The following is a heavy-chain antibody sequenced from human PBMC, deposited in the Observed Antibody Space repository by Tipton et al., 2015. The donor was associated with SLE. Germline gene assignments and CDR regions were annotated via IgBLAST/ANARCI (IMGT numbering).Heavy chain of an antibody. Sequence: LRLSCTVSGGSISSSSYYWGWIRQSPGKGLERIGSIYYSGSTYYNPSLKSRVTISVDTSKNQFSLKLSSVTAADTAVYYCARGGGSGYSYGSFDYWGQGTLVTVSS. D-gene: IGHD5-18*01. CDR2: IYYSGST. V-gene: IGHV4-39*07. CDR3: ARGGGSGYSYGSFDY. J-gene: IGHJ4*02. CDR1: GGSISSSSYY.